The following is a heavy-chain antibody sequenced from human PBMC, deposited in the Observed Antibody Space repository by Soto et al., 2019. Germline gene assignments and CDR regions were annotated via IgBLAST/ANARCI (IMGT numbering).Heavy chain of an antibody. CDR2: ISWSSSTK. J-gene: IGHJ4*02. D-gene: IGHD4-17*01. V-gene: IGHV3-48*02. Sequence: GGSLRLSCAASGFTFSSYSMNWVRQAPGKGLEWVSYISWSSSTKHYADSVKGRFTISRDNAKSSLYLQMNSLRDEDTAVYYCARDSYDYGDYGGLGGQGTLVTVSS. CDR3: ARDSYDYGDYGGL. CDR1: GFTFSSYS.